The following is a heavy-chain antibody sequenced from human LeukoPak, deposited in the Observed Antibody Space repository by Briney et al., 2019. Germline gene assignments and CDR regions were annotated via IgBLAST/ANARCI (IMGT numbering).Heavy chain of an antibody. Sequence: SETLSLTCTVSGGSISSSGYYWAWIRQAPGMGLDWIGCIYYSGTTHYNPSLKSRVTMSVDTSKNQFSLKLSSVTAADTAVYYCARSPIVGAYMDYYYSYMDVWGKGTTVTISS. CDR3: ARSPIVGAYMDYYYSYMDV. CDR1: GGSISSSGYY. CDR2: IYYSGTT. D-gene: IGHD1-26*01. V-gene: IGHV4-39*07. J-gene: IGHJ6*03.